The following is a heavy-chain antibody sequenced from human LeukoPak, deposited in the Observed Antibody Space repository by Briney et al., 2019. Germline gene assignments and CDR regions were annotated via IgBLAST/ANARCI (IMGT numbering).Heavy chain of an antibody. CDR1: GYSFTSYW. J-gene: IGHJ4*02. D-gene: IGHD6-19*01. V-gene: IGHV5-51*01. Sequence: GESLKISCKGSGYSFTSYWIGWVRQMPGKGLEWMGIIYPGDSDTRYSPSFQGKVTISAPKSIRTAYLQWSSLKASHTAMSYFARLDSSGFWIDYWGQGTLVTVSS. CDR3: ARLDSSGFWIDY. CDR2: IYPGDSDT.